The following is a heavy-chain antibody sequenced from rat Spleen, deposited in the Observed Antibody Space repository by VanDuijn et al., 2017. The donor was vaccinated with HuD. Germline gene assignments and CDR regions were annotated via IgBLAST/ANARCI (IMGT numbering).Heavy chain of an antibody. CDR2: IWNTGGT. D-gene: IGHD1-4*01. CDR3: ARDENGYINHWFAY. CDR1: GFSLTSYN. V-gene: IGHV2-41*01. Sequence: QVQLKESGPGLVQPSQTLSLTCTVAGFSLTSYNVHWVRQPPGKGLEWMGVIWNTGGTRYNSALKSRVSITKDTPKSQVFLKMNSLQREDTATYYCARDENGYINHWFAYWGQGTLVTVSS. J-gene: IGHJ3*01.